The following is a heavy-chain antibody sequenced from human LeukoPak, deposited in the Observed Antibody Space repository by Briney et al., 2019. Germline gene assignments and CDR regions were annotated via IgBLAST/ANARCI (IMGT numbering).Heavy chain of an antibody. D-gene: IGHD6-13*01. Sequence: GASVKVSCKASGYTFTGYYMHWVLQAPGQGLEWMGWINPNSGGTNYAQKFQGRVTMTRDTSISTAYMELSRLRSDDTAVYYCARARRAAGTQNDYWGQGTLVTVPS. CDR3: ARARRAAGTQNDY. V-gene: IGHV1-2*02. CDR2: INPNSGGT. CDR1: GYTFTGYY. J-gene: IGHJ4*02.